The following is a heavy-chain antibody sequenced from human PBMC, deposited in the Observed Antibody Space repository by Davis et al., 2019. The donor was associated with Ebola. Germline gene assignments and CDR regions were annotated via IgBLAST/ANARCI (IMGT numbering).Heavy chain of an antibody. Sequence: ASVKISCKASGYTFTSYGISWVRQAPGQGLEWMGWISAYNGNTNYAQKFQGRVTMTTDASTSTAYMELRSLRSDDTTVYYCARGGIIIPAADHWGQGTLVTVSA. CDR1: GYTFTSYG. V-gene: IGHV1-18*01. J-gene: IGHJ4*02. CDR2: ISAYNGNT. CDR3: ARGGIIIPAADH. D-gene: IGHD2-2*01.